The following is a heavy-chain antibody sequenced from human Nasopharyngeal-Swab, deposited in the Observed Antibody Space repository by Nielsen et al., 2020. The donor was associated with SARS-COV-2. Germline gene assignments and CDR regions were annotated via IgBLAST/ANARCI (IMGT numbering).Heavy chain of an antibody. V-gene: IGHV3-53*01. J-gene: IGHJ6*02. Sequence: GGSLRLSCAASGFTFSSYAMHWVRQAPGKGLEWVSVIYSGGSTYYADSVKGRFTISRDNSKNTLYLHMNSLRAEDTAVYYCASPERGYSYGYEYYYAMDVWGQGTTVTVSS. CDR3: ASPERGYSYGYEYYYAMDV. CDR1: GFTFSSYA. D-gene: IGHD5-18*01. CDR2: IYSGGST.